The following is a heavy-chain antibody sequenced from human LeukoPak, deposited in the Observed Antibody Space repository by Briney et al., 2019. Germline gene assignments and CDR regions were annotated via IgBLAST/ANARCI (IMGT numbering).Heavy chain of an antibody. CDR3: ARVGYDSGGHHRYAFDI. V-gene: IGHV1-18*01. J-gene: IGHJ3*02. CDR2: INPRNGNT. CDR1: GYTFITYG. Sequence: ASVKVSCKASGYTFITYGISWVQQAPGQGLEWMGWINPRNGNTNYVQKLQGRVTMTTDTSTSTAYMELRSLRSDDTAVYYCARVGYDSGGHHRYAFDIWGQGTMVTVSS. D-gene: IGHD3-22*01.